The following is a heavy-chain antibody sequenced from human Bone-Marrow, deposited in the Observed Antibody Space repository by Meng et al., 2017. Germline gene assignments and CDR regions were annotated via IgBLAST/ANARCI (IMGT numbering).Heavy chain of an antibody. CDR1: GFNVSSKY. CDR3: ATGETRYWFDP. CDR2: MYSGGDT. Sequence: EVQLVEAGGGVIQPGGSLRLSFAASGFNVSSKYMSWVRQSPGKGLEWVSVMYSGGDTHYTDSVKGRFTISRDNSKNTLYLQMNNLRAEDTAVYYCATGETRYWFDPWGQGTLVTVSS. V-gene: IGHV3-53*01. D-gene: IGHD1-26*01. J-gene: IGHJ5*02.